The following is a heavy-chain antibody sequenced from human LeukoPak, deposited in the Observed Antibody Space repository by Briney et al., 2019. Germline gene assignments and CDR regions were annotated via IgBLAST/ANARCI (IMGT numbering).Heavy chain of an antibody. J-gene: IGHJ4*02. D-gene: IGHD2-8*01. CDR3: VLEEWYRFDN. CDR1: GFPFSIHH. V-gene: IGHV3-7*01. CDR2: IKPDGSGD. Sequence: GGSLRLSCAASGFPFSIHHMSWVRQAPGKGLEWVAKIKPDGSGDRYVDSVRGRFTISRDNAKKSLYLQMNSLRAEDTAVYYCVLEEWYRFDNWGQGSSVTVSS.